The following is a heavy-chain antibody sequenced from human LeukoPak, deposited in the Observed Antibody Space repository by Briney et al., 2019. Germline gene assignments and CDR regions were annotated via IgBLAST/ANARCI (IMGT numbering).Heavy chain of an antibody. CDR2: ISSSGSTI. D-gene: IGHD2-21*02. J-gene: IGHJ4*02. V-gene: IGHV3-48*04. Sequence: GGSLRLSCAASGFTFSSYGMSWVRQAPGKGLEWVSAISSSGSTIYYADSVKGRFTISRDNAKNSLYLQMNSLRAEDTAVYYCARDSPPGMAVVVTATPFDYWGQGTLVTVSS. CDR1: GFTFSSYG. CDR3: ARDSPPGMAVVVTATPFDY.